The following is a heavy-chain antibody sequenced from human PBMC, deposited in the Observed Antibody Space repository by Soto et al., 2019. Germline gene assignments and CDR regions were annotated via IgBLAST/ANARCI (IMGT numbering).Heavy chain of an antibody. V-gene: IGHV3-53*01. CDR2: IYSGGST. CDR1: GFTVSSNY. CDR3: AREVYSSSSRPFDY. Sequence: GGSLRLSCAASGFTVSSNYMSWVRQAPGKGLEWVSVIYSGGSTYYADSVKGRFTISRDNSKNTLYLQMNSLRAEDTAVYYCAREVYSSSSRPFDYWGQGTLVTVSS. D-gene: IGHD6-6*01. J-gene: IGHJ4*02.